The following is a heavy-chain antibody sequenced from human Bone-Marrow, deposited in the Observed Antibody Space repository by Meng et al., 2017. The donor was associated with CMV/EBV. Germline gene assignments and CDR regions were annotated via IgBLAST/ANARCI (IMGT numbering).Heavy chain of an antibody. CDR3: ARSTSSGWYDGWFDP. V-gene: IGHV3-21*01. CDR2: ISSSSSYI. J-gene: IGHJ5*02. Sequence: GESLKISCAASGFTFSSYEMNWVRQAPGKGLEWVSSISSSSSYIYYADSVKGRFTISRDNAKNSLYLQMNSLRAEDTAVYYCARSTSSGWYDGWFDPWGQGTLVTVSS. CDR1: GFTFSSYE. D-gene: IGHD6-19*01.